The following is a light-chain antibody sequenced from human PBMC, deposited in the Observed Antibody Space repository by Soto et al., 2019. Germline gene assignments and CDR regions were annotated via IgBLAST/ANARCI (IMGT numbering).Light chain of an antibody. Sequence: EIVLTQSPATLSLSPGVRATLSCRASQSVSSYLAWYQQEPGQAPRLLIYDASNRATGIPARFSGSGSGTDFTLTISSLEPEDFAVYYCQQRSGTWTFGQGTKVDIK. V-gene: IGKV3-11*01. CDR1: QSVSSY. CDR3: QQRSGTWT. CDR2: DAS. J-gene: IGKJ1*01.